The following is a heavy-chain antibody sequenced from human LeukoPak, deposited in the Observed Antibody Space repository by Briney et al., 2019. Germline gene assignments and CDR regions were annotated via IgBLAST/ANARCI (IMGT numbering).Heavy chain of an antibody. Sequence: GGSLRLSCAASGFTLRSYWMHWVRQAPGKGLEWVSYISSSSSTIYYADSVKGRFTISRDNAKNSLYLQMDSLRAEDTAVYYCARRAIAVAGKSNWFDPWGQGTLVTVSS. CDR1: GFTLRSYW. CDR2: ISSSSSTI. D-gene: IGHD6-19*01. V-gene: IGHV3-48*04. J-gene: IGHJ5*02. CDR3: ARRAIAVAGKSNWFDP.